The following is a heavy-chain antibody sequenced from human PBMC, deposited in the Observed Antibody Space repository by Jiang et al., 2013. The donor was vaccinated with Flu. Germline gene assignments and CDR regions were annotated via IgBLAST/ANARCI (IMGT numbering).Heavy chain of an antibody. J-gene: IGHJ4*02. CDR1: GYTFSNYY. Sequence: AEVKKPGASVKVSCKASGYTFSNYYIHWVRQAPGQGPAWLGIIDPGDGSITYAQKFQGRVAMTRDTATSTVYMELGSLRSEDTAMYYCARGGKNFYESSTYSAGGFDYWGQGALVTVS. CDR2: IDPGDGSI. CDR3: ARGGKNFYESSTYSAGGFDY. V-gene: IGHV1-46*01. D-gene: IGHD3-22*01.